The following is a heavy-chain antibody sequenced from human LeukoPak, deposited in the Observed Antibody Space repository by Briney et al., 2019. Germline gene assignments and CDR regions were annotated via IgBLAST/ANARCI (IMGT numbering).Heavy chain of an antibody. Sequence: ASVKVSCKASGYTFTGYGISWVRQAPGQGLEWMGWISAYNGNTNYAQKLQGRVTMTRGTPTSTAYMELRSLRSDDTAVFYCARDEMAAAGDRFDYWGQGTLVTVSS. V-gene: IGHV1-18*01. J-gene: IGHJ4*02. CDR2: ISAYNGNT. CDR3: ARDEMAAAGDRFDY. CDR1: GYTFTGYG. D-gene: IGHD6-13*01.